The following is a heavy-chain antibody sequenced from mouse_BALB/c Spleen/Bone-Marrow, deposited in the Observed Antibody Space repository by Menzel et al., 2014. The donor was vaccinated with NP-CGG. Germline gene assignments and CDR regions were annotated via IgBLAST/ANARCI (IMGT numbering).Heavy chain of an antibody. D-gene: IGHD1-2*01. V-gene: IGHV1S22*01. CDR3: TPRLRY. Sequence: LQQPGSELVRPGASVKLSCEASGYTFTSYWMHWVKQRPGQGLEWIGNIYPGSGSTNYDEKFKSKATLTVDTSSSTAYMQLSSLTSEDSAVYYCTPRLRYWGQGTTLTVSS. CDR2: IYPGSGST. J-gene: IGHJ2*01. CDR1: GYTFTSYW.